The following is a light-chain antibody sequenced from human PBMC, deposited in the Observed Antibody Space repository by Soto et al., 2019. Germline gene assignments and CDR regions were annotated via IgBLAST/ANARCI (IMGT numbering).Light chain of an antibody. J-gene: IGLJ1*01. CDR3: CSYAGSSIFV. V-gene: IGLV2-23*03. Sequence: QSVLTQPASVSGSPGQSITISCTGTSSDVGSYNLVSWYQQHPGKAPKLMIYEGSKRPSGVSNRFSGSKSGNTASLTISGLQAEDEADYYYCSYAGSSIFVFGTGTKVTVL. CDR2: EGS. CDR1: SSDVGSYNL.